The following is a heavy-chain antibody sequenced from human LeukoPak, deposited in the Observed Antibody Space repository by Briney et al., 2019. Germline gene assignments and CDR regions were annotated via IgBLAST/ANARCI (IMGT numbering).Heavy chain of an antibody. Sequence: GESLKISCKGSGYTFTNYWIGWVRQMPGKGLEWMGIIYPGDSDIRYSPSFQGQVTISADKSISTAYLQWSSLKASDTAMYYRARQIYSPRGFFDYWGQGTLVTVSS. CDR2: IYPGDSDI. CDR1: GYTFTNYW. CDR3: ARQIYSPRGFFDY. J-gene: IGHJ4*02. V-gene: IGHV5-51*01. D-gene: IGHD5-12*01.